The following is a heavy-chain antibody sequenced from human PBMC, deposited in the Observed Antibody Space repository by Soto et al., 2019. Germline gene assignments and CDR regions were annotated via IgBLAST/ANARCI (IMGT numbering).Heavy chain of an antibody. CDR1: GFTFSDYY. Sequence: GGSLRLSCAASGFTFSDYYMSWIRQAPGKGLEWVSAISGSGGSTYYADSVKGRFTISRDNSKNTLYLQMNSLRAEDTAVYYCAKCDYGSGSYYLSSPAYGMDVWGQGTTVTVSS. D-gene: IGHD3-10*01. V-gene: IGHV3-23*01. CDR3: AKCDYGSGSYYLSSPAYGMDV. J-gene: IGHJ6*02. CDR2: ISGSGGST.